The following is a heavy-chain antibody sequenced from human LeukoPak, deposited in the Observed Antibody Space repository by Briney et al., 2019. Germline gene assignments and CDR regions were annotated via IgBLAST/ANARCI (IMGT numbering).Heavy chain of an antibody. CDR1: GFTFNTYS. V-gene: IGHV3-48*04. CDR3: ARPPGDY. J-gene: IGHJ4*02. Sequence: GGSLRLSCAASGFTFNTYSMNWVRQAPGKGLEWVSYISSGSSTKYYADSVKGRFTISRDNAKNSLYLQMNSLTVEDTAVYYCARPPGDYWGQGTLVTVSS. CDR2: ISSGSSTK.